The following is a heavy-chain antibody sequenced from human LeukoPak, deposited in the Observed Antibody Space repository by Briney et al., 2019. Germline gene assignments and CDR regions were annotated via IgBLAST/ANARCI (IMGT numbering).Heavy chain of an antibody. CDR3: ARASGGPIAVALNWFDP. J-gene: IGHJ5*02. V-gene: IGHV1-18*01. CDR1: GYTFTSYG. D-gene: IGHD6-19*01. CDR2: ISAYNGNT. Sequence: ASVKVSCKASGYTFTSYGISWVRQAPGQGLEWMGWISAYNGNTNYAQKLQGRVTMTTDTSTSTAYMELRSLRSDDTAVYYCARASGGPIAVALNWFDPWGQGTLVTVSS.